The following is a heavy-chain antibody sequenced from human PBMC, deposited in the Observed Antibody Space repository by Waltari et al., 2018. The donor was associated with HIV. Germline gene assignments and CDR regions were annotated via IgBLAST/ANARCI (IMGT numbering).Heavy chain of an antibody. CDR1: GFPFCSYA. D-gene: IGHD2-8*01. CDR2: IGGGDDI. V-gene: IGHV3-23*01. CDR3: ARDRLHSNGLWDPAEH. Sequence: EVQLLEYGGGLVQPGGSLRLSGAASGFPFCSYAMHWVRQAPEKGLECVSGIGGGDDIYYAESVKGRFTISRDNSKNTVYLQMKSLRVEDTAIYYCARDRLHSNGLWDPAEHWGQGTLVTVSS. J-gene: IGHJ4*02.